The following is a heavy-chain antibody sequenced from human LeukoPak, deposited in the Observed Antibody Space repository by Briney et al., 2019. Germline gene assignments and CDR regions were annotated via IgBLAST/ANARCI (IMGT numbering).Heavy chain of an antibody. CDR3: AKPQYYYEEFAYWYFDL. V-gene: IGHV4-39*07. CDR1: GGSISSSSYY. Sequence: SETLSLTCTVSGGSISSSSYYWGWIRQPPGKGLEWIGSIYYSGGTYYNPSLKSRVTISVDTSKNQFSLKLSSVTAADTAVYYCAKPQYYYEEFAYWYFDLWGRGTLVTVSS. CDR2: IYYSGGT. D-gene: IGHD3-22*01. J-gene: IGHJ2*01.